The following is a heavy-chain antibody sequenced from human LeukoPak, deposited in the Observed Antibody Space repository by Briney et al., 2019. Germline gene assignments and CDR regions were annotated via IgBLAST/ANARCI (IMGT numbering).Heavy chain of an antibody. D-gene: IGHD5-18*01. Sequence: ASVSVSCKASGYTFTSYYVHWVRQAPGRGLEWMGIINASGGSTSYALKFQGRVTMTRDTSTSTVYMELSSLRSDDTAVYYCARDPNPEIQLWSPRFDYWGQGTLVTVSS. V-gene: IGHV1-46*01. CDR2: INASGGST. CDR1: GYTFTSYY. CDR3: ARDPNPEIQLWSPRFDY. J-gene: IGHJ4*02.